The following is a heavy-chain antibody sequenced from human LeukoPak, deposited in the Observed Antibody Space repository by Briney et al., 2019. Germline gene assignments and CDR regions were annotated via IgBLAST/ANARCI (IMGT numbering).Heavy chain of an antibody. CDR3: AREPPRERWFDA. Sequence: GGSLRLSCAASGFTFSSYGMHWVRQAPGKGLEWVANIKYDGSEKYYVDSVKGRFTISRDNAKKSLYLQMNSLRAEDTAVYYCAREPPRERWFDAWGQGTLVTVYS. J-gene: IGHJ5*02. V-gene: IGHV3-7*03. CDR1: GFTFSSYG. CDR2: IKYDGSEK. D-gene: IGHD1-1*01.